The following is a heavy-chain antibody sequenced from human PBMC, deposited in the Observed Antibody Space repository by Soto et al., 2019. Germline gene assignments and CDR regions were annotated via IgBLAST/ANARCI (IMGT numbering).Heavy chain of an antibody. D-gene: IGHD6-6*01. V-gene: IGHV3-23*01. J-gene: IGHJ3*02. CDR2: ISGSGGST. CDR3: AKDLGIAARPYAFDS. Sequence: PGGSLRLSCAASGFTFSSYAMSWVRQAPGKGLEWVSAISGSGGSTYYADSVKGRFTISRDNSKNTLYLQMNSLRAEDTAVYYYAKDLGIAARPYAFDSWGQGTMVTASS. CDR1: GFTFSSYA.